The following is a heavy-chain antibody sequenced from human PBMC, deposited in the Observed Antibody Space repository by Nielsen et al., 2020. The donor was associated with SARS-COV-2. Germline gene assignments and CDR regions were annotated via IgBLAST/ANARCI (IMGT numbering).Heavy chain of an antibody. CDR3: ARSLNSSGWYDYYYYGMDV. CDR1: GFTFSSYG. D-gene: IGHD6-19*01. CDR2: IWYDGSNK. Sequence: GESLKISCAASGFTFSSYGMHWVRQAPGKGLEWVAVIWYDGSNKYYADSVKGRFTISRDNSKNTLYLQMNSLRAEDTAVYYCARSLNSSGWYDYYYYGMDVWGQGTTVTVSS. J-gene: IGHJ6*02. V-gene: IGHV3-33*01.